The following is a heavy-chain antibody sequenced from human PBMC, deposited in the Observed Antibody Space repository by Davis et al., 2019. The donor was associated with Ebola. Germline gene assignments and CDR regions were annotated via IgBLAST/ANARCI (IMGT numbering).Heavy chain of an antibody. CDR3: AREGDIFGEFDP. D-gene: IGHD3-9*01. CDR1: GASISNYQ. V-gene: IGHV4-59*01. Sequence: MPGGSLRLSCTVSGASISNYQWSWIRQPPGQGLEWIGYVYNIGSSNFNPSLRSRVTISEDTSKNQLSLELSSVTAADTAVYYCAREGDIFGEFDPWGQGTLVTVSS. CDR2: VYNIGSS. J-gene: IGHJ5*02.